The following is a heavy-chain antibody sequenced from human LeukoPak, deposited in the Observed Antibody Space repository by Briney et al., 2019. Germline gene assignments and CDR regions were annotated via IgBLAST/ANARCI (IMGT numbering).Heavy chain of an antibody. CDR2: ISGSGGST. Sequence: GGSLRLSCAASGFTFSTYAMSWVRQTPEKGLEWVSAISGSGGSTYYADSVKGRFTISRDNPKNTLYLQMNGLRAEDTAVYYCAKDRGFGEYFPFFYWGQGTLVTVSS. CDR3: AKDRGFGEYFPFFY. V-gene: IGHV3-23*01. CDR1: GFTFSTYA. J-gene: IGHJ4*02. D-gene: IGHD3-10*01.